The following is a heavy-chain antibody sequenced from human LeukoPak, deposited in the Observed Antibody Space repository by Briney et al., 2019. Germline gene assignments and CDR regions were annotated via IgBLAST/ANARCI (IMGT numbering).Heavy chain of an antibody. CDR3: ARGLGVGYGATNLAY. J-gene: IGHJ4*02. Sequence: GGSLRLSCSVSGFTFSNYALHWARQPPGKGLEWVAVISYDGNYQYYADSVKGRFTVSRDDSQNTLFLQMNDLRPDDTAVYYCARGLGVGYGATNLAYWGQGTLVTVSS. CDR1: GFTFSNYA. CDR2: ISYDGNYQ. D-gene: IGHD1-26*01. V-gene: IGHV3-30-3*01.